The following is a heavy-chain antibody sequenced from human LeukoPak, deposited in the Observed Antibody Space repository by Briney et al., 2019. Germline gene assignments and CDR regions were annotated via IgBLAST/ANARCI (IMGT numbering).Heavy chain of an antibody. CDR2: ITSSGGNI. Sequence: GGSLRLSCAASGFTFIDYTMRWVRQAPGKRLEFVSAITSSGGNIHYANSVKGRFTISRDNSKNSLYLQMGGLRTEDMAVYHCARVKAGATISDFYYYYMDVWGKGTTVTVSS. D-gene: IGHD1-26*01. CDR1: GFTFIDYT. CDR3: ARVKAGATISDFYYYYMDV. J-gene: IGHJ6*03. V-gene: IGHV3-64*01.